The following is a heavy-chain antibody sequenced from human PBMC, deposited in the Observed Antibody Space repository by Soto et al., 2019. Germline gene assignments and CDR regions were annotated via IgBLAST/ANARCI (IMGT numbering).Heavy chain of an antibody. CDR2: IYYSGST. V-gene: IGHV4-59*01. D-gene: IGHD2-2*01. J-gene: IGHJ6*02. CDR1: GCSISSYY. CDR3: ARGGYCRETSCQYAIHYYYGMAV. Sequence: SETLSLTCTVSGCSISSYYWSWIRQPAGKGLEWIGYIYYSGSTNYKPSLKSRVTISVDTSKNQFSLKLSSVTSADTAVYYCARGGYCRETSCQYAIHYYYGMAVWGRGTTVTVSS.